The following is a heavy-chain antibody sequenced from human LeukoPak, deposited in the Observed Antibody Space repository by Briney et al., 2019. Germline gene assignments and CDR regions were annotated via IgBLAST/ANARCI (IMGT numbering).Heavy chain of an antibody. Sequence: TSETLSLTCGANGGSFSGYYWNWIRQTPGRGLEWIGEINHSGSTNYNPSLKRRVTISVDTSQKQFSLRLTSVTAADTAVYYCASLRSFGDYYDSSGYRNWFDPWGQGTLVTVSS. D-gene: IGHD3-22*01. CDR1: GGSFSGYY. CDR2: INHSGST. J-gene: IGHJ5*02. CDR3: ASLRSFGDYYDSSGYRNWFDP. V-gene: IGHV4-34*01.